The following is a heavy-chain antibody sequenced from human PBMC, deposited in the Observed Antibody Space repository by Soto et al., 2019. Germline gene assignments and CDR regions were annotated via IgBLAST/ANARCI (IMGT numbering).Heavy chain of an antibody. CDR2: INPSGGST. V-gene: IGHV1-46*01. Sequence: ASVKVSCKASGYTFTSYYMHWVRQAPGQGLEWMGIINPSGGSTSYAQKFQGRVTMTRDTSTSTVYMELSSLRSEDTAVYYCARAISSGYPETNWFDPWGQGTLVTVSS. CDR1: GYTFTSYY. J-gene: IGHJ5*02. D-gene: IGHD3-22*01. CDR3: ARAISSGYPETNWFDP.